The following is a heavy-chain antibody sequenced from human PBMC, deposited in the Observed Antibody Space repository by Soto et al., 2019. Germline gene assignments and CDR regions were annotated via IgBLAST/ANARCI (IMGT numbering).Heavy chain of an antibody. V-gene: IGHV5-51*01. D-gene: IGHD3-16*01. J-gene: IGHJ6*02. Sequence: PGESLKISCRGPGYNYNLHWISWVRQKPGRGLEWMGIIYPGDSDTRYNPSFQGQVTISVDKSINTAYLQWDSLEASDTATYYCARHVRSYDFFQYYYGIDVWGQGSTVTVSS. CDR1: GYNYNLHW. CDR3: ARHVRSYDFFQYYYGIDV. CDR2: IYPGDSDT.